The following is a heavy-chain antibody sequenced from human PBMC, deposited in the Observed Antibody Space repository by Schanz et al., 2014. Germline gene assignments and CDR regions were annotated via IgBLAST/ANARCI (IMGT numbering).Heavy chain of an antibody. CDR3: ARATPPYSSSPYYWYYGMDV. CDR1: GFTFSDYY. Sequence: QVQLVESGGGLVKPGGSLRLSCAASGFTFSDYYMNWIRQAPGKGLEWVSYISNSGYTIYYADSVKGRFTISRDNAKTPLYLQMNSLSAEDTPVYYCARATPPYSSSPYYWYYGMDVWGQGTTVTVSS. CDR2: ISNSGYTI. V-gene: IGHV3-11*01. J-gene: IGHJ6*02. D-gene: IGHD6-6*01.